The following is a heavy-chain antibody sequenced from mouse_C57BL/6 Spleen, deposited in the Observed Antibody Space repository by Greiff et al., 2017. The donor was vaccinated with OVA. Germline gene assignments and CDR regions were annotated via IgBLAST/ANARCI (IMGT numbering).Heavy chain of an antibody. J-gene: IGHJ4*01. Sequence: EVQLQESGPGLVKPSQSLSLTCSVTGYSITSGYYWNWIRQFPGNKLEWMGYISYDGSNNYNPSLKNRISITRDTSKNQFFLKLNSVTTEDTATYYCARDLGYYGSRAMDYWGQGTSVTVSS. D-gene: IGHD1-1*01. CDR2: ISYDGSN. CDR3: ARDLGYYGSRAMDY. CDR1: GYSITSGYY. V-gene: IGHV3-6*01.